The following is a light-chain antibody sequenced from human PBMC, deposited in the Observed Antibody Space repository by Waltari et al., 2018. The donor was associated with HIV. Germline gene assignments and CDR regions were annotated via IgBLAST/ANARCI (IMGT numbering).Light chain of an antibody. CDR2: WAS. V-gene: IGKV4-1*01. Sequence: DIMMTQSLASLAVTLAEWAIIKCTFCCTVFYSFNNTSYLAWYLQRPGQAPRVLIFWASTRAVGVPDRFRGSGSGTDFSLTLSSLQADDVGVYYCQQYYTVPPTFGGGTKVEI. CDR1: CTVFYSFNNTSY. CDR3: QQYYTVPPT. J-gene: IGKJ4*01.